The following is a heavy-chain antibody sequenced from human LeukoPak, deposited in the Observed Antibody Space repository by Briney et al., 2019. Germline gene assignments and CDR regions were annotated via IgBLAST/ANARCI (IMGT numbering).Heavy chain of an antibody. CDR3: ARVTQWDEFDY. Sequence: GGSLRLSCAASGFTFSSYEMNWVRQAPGKGLEWVSYISSSGSTIYYADSVKGRFTISRDNAKNSLYLQMNSLRAEDTAVYYCARVTQWDEFDYWGQGTLVTVSS. D-gene: IGHD1-26*01. CDR1: GFTFSSYE. J-gene: IGHJ4*02. CDR2: ISSSGSTI. V-gene: IGHV3-48*03.